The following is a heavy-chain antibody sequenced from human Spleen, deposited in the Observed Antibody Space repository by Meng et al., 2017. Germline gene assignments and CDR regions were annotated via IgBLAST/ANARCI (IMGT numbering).Heavy chain of an antibody. D-gene: IGHD5-24*01. V-gene: IGHV1-18*01. Sequence: QVQVVQSGAEVKRPGASVKVYCKASHYTFTGYGVGWFRQAPGQGLEWMAWLGAHDGDTSHAPRFQGRVTVTADRPTATAYMELSSLSSGDTAVYYCARERDATYYFHNWGQGTLVTVSS. CDR2: LGAHDGDT. CDR3: ARERDATYYFHN. CDR1: HYTFTGYG. J-gene: IGHJ4*02.